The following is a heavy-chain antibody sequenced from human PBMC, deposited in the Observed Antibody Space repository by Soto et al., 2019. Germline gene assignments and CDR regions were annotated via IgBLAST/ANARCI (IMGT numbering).Heavy chain of an antibody. CDR2: ISSSSSTI. D-gene: IGHD4-17*01. J-gene: IGHJ4*02. CDR3: ARVPLGNPTTVVTHPRPVNYFDY. Sequence: GGSLRLSCAASGFTFSSYSMNWVRQAPGKGLEWVSYISSSSSTIYYADSVKGRFTISRDNAKNSLYLQMNSLRDEDTAVYYCARVPLGNPTTVVTHPRPVNYFDYWGQGTLVTVSS. V-gene: IGHV3-48*02. CDR1: GFTFSSYS.